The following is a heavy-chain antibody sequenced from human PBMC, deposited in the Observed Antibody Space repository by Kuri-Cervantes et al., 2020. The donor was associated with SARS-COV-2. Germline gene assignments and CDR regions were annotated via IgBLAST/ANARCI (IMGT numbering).Heavy chain of an antibody. J-gene: IGHJ4*02. CDR2: IYYSGST. CDR1: GGSISNSSYY. V-gene: IGHV4-61*05. CDR3: ASPQQGATIWSFDY. D-gene: IGHD1-26*01. Sequence: GSLRLSCTVSGGSISNSSYYWSWIRQPPGKGLEWIGYIYYSGSTNYNPSLKSRVTISVDTSKNQFSLKLSSVTAADTAVYYCASPQQGATIWSFDYWGQGTLVTVSS.